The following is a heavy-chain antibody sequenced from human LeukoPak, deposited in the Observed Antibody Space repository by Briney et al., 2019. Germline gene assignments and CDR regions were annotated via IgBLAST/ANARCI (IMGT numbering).Heavy chain of an antibody. Sequence: GGSQRLSCAASGYLFNQYNMHCVRDAPGEGLEWVSYISPSGSYIYYADSVKGRFTISRDNSKNSLYLQMNSLRAEDTAVFYCARHAIWNLCAGGFDYWGQGTLVTVSS. CDR3: ARHAIWNLCAGGFDY. CDR1: GYLFNQYN. J-gene: IGHJ4*01. D-gene: IGHD3-10*02. V-gene: IGHV3-21*01. CDR2: ISPSGSYI.